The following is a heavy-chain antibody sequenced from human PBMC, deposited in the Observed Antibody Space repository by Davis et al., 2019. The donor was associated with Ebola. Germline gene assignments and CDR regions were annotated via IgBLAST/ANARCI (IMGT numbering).Heavy chain of an antibody. D-gene: IGHD4-17*01. J-gene: IGHJ4*02. V-gene: IGHV3-30*04. CDR3: ARGPTGVTTVDY. CDR2: ISPDGSDK. CDR1: GFTFSSYA. Sequence: GESLKISCAASGFTFSSYAMHWVRQAPGKVMEWVAVISPDGSDKNYADSGKGRFTISRDNSKNTLYLQMNSLRAEDTAVYYCARGPTGVTTVDYWGQGTLVTVSS.